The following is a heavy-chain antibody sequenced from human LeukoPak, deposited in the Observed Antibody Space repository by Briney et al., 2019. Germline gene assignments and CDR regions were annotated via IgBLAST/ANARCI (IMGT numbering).Heavy chain of an antibody. V-gene: IGHV3-21*01. Sequence: GGSLRHSRAASGFTFSSYSMNWVRQAPGKGLEGVSSISSSSSYIYYADSVKGRFTISRDNAKNSLYLQMNSLRAEDTAVYYCSGTVSGSSDFDYWGQGTLVTVSS. CDR2: ISSSSSYI. D-gene: IGHD1-26*01. CDR1: GFTFSSYS. J-gene: IGHJ4*02. CDR3: SGTVSGSSDFDY.